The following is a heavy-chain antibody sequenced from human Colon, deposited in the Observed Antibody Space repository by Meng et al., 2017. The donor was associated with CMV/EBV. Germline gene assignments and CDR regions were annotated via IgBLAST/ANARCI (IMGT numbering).Heavy chain of an antibody. D-gene: IGHD2-15*01. Sequence: SETLSLTCTVSGGSISSYYWSWIRQPPGKGLGWIGYIYFTGSTSYNPSLKSRVTISVDTFKNQFSLKLNSVTAADTAVYYCARGGSRYGSLDYWGQGTLVTVSS. CDR3: ARGGSRYGSLDY. CDR1: GGSISSYY. J-gene: IGHJ4*02. CDR2: IYFTGST. V-gene: IGHV4-59*01.